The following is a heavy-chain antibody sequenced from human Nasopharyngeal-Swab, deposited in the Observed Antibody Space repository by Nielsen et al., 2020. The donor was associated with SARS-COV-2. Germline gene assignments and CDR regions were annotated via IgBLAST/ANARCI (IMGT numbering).Heavy chain of an antibody. CDR2: VYSGGRT. D-gene: IGHD2-21*01. Sequence: VRQAPGKGLEWVSIVYSGGRTSYADSVNGRFSVSRRNSENTVYLQMNSLRTDDTALYYCATFPPSYWGGPKHDGDDGGQGTNGTVSS. CDR3: ATFPPSYWGGPKHDGDD. V-gene: IGHV3-53*04. J-gene: IGHJ4*02.